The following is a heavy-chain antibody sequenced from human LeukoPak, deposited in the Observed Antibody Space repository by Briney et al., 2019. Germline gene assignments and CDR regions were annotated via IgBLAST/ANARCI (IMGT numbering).Heavy chain of an antibody. Sequence: GGSLRLSCAASGFTFSSYGMHWVRQAPGKGLEWVAFIRYDGSNKYYADSVKGRFTISRDNSKNTLYLQMNSLRAEDTAVYYCAREDYYGSGSYAGGAFDYWGQGTLVTVSS. CDR1: GFTFSSYG. D-gene: IGHD3-10*01. CDR2: IRYDGSNK. V-gene: IGHV3-30*02. J-gene: IGHJ4*02. CDR3: AREDYYGSGSYAGGAFDY.